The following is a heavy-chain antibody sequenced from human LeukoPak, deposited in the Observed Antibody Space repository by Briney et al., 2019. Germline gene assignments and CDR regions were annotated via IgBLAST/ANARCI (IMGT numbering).Heavy chain of an antibody. CDR3: ARGYYDSSGYYGVIDAFDI. J-gene: IGHJ3*02. CDR2: SNPNSGGT. V-gene: IGHV1-2*06. CDR1: GYTFTGYY. D-gene: IGHD3-22*01. Sequence: GASVKVSCKASGYTFTGYYMHWVRQAPGQGLEWMGRSNPNSGGTNYAQKFQGRVTMTRDTSISTAYMEPSRLRSDDTAVYYCARGYYDSSGYYGVIDAFDIWGQGTMVTVSS.